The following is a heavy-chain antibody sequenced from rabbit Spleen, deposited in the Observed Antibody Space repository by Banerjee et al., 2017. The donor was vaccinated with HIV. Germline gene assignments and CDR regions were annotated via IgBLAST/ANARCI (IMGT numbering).Heavy chain of an antibody. CDR3: AREGGIVVAGAFNL. V-gene: IGHV1S45*01. D-gene: IGHD4-1*01. Sequence: QEQLVESGGGLVQPEGSLTLTCKASGFSFSDRDVMCWVRQAPGKGLQWIACINASTGKPVYATWASGRFTISRTSSTTVTLRMTSLTVADTATYFCAREGGIVVAGAFNLWGPGTLVTVS. J-gene: IGHJ4*01. CDR1: GFSFSDRDV. CDR2: INASTGKP.